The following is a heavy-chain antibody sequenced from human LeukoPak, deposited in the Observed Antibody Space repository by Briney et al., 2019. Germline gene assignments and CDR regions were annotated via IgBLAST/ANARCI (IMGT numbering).Heavy chain of an antibody. J-gene: IGHJ6*04. D-gene: IGHD6-13*01. V-gene: IGHV1-69*13. CDR2: ITPIFGTT. CDR3: ARDRDSSSWRDYYYYGMDV. CDR1: GVTFSSYA. Sequence: EASVKLSCKASGVTFSSYAISWVRQAPGQGLEWMGGITPIFGTTIYAQKFQGRFTIAAEGCMSTAYMELRSLRYGDTDVYYCARDRDSSSWRDYYYYGMDVWGKGTTVTVSS.